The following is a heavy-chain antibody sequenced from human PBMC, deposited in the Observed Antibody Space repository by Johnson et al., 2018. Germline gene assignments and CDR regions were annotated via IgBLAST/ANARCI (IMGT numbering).Heavy chain of an antibody. Sequence: QVQLVQSGGGVVQXGRSLRLSCSASGFSFSNYVMPWVRQAPGKGLEWVAVTSNDEGIKYYVDSVKGRFTIYRDNSKGTLYQQINSLRAEEQAVYYCATGAISGVIYREFFQHWGQGTLVTVSS. CDR1: GFSFSNYV. D-gene: IGHD3-10*01. CDR2: TSNDEGIK. J-gene: IGHJ1*01. V-gene: IGHV3-30*03. CDR3: ATGAISGVIYREFFQH.